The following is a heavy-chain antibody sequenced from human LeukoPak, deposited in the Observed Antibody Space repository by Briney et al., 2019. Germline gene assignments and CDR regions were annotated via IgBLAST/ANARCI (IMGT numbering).Heavy chain of an antibody. CDR1: GFTFXXYG. CDR2: IWYDGTKQ. Sequence: SGFTFXXYGMHWVRXAPGKGLEWVAVIWYDGTKQYYADSVKGRFTISRDNSKNTLYLQMNSLRGEDTAVYYCARTSSWYVPSAYYFDYWGQGTLVTVSS. D-gene: IGHD6-13*01. CDR3: ARTSSWYVPSAYYFDY. J-gene: IGHJ4*02. V-gene: IGHV3-33*01.